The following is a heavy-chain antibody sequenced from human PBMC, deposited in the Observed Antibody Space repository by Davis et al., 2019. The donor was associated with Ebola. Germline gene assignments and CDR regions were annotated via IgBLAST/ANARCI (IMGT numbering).Heavy chain of an antibody. D-gene: IGHD2-8*02. CDR3: AEIYWVRYGMDV. Sequence: GESLKISCAASGFTFSGFWMSWVRQAPGKGLEWVANIKQDGSEKYYVNSVKGRFTISRDNSQNTLSLQMNSLRAEDTAVYYCAEIYWVRYGMDVWGQGTTVTVSS. J-gene: IGHJ6*02. CDR1: GFTFSGFW. V-gene: IGHV3-7*01. CDR2: IKQDGSEK.